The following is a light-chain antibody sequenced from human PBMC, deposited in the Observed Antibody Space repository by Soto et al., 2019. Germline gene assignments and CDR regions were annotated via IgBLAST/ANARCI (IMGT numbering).Light chain of an antibody. J-gene: IGKJ1*01. CDR1: QSISSW. CDR2: DAS. Sequence: DLQMTQSPSTLSASVGARVTITCRASQSISSWLAWYQQKPGKAPNLLIYDASSLESGVPSRFRGIGSGTDFTLTISSLKPDDSATYDCQQYHSYSTFGQGTKVDIK. V-gene: IGKV1-5*01. CDR3: QQYHSYST.